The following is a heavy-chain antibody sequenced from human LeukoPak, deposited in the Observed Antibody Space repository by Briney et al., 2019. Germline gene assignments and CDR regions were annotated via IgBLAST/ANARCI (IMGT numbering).Heavy chain of an antibody. CDR3: AKDIQLST. CDR1: GFNFRDAA. Sequence: GGSLRLSCAASGFNFRDAAMTWVRQASAKGLEWVSLISFSGDNSYYADSVKGRFTISRDNSKKTLSLQMNSLRVEDTAIYYCAKDIQLSTWGLGTMVTVSS. CDR2: ISFSGDNS. V-gene: IGHV3-23*01. D-gene: IGHD5-24*01. J-gene: IGHJ3*01.